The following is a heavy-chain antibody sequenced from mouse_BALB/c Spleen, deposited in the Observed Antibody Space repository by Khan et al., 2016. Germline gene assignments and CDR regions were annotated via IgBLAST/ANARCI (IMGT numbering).Heavy chain of an antibody. D-gene: IGHD4-1*01. V-gene: IGHV3-6*02. CDR1: GYSITSGYY. Sequence: EVKLEVSGPGLVKPSQSLSLTCSVTGYSITSGYYWNWIRQFPGNKLEWMGYISYDGSNNYNPSLKNRISITRDTSKNQFFLKLNSLTTEDTATYYCASNWEGWYFDVWGAGTTVTVSS. CDR3: ASNWEGWYFDV. J-gene: IGHJ1*01. CDR2: ISYDGSN.